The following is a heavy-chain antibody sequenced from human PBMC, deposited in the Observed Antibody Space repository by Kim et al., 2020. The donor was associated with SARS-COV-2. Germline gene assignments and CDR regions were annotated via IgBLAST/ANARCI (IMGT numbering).Heavy chain of an antibody. J-gene: IGHJ4*02. V-gene: IGHV3-21*01. D-gene: IGHD3-22*01. CDR3: ARPDYYDSSGYFDY. Sequence: ANSVKGPFTSSRDHAKNSLYLQMNSLRAEDTAVYYCARPDYYDSSGYFDYWGQGTLVTVSS.